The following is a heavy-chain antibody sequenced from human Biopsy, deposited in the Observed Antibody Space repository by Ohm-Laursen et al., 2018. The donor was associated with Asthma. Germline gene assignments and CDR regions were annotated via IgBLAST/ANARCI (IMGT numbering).Heavy chain of an antibody. CDR1: GFTVSRDH. CDR3: ARGDSSGWSHYYFDF. D-gene: IGHD6-19*01. J-gene: IGHJ4*02. V-gene: IGHV3-53*01. Sequence: SLRLSCSASGFTVSRDHMFWVRQAPGKGLEWVSVIYSGGTSHTADSVSGRFTISRVFSKNTLHLQMHSLRVEDTGVYYCARGDSSGWSHYYFDFWGPGTLVPVSS. CDR2: IYSGGTS.